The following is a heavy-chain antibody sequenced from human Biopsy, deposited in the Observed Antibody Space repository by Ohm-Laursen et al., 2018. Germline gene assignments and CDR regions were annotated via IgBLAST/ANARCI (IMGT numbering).Heavy chain of an antibody. Sequence: SQTLSLTCRVSGGSLNNHYWSWIRQSPGKGLEWLAYIYSSGRTNYNPSLKSRIIVSVDPSRNQASLKVASVTATDTAMYYCARHDRSGYWGLGYWGQGALVTVSA. CDR1: GGSLNNHY. J-gene: IGHJ4*02. D-gene: IGHD3-22*01. CDR2: IYSSGRT. V-gene: IGHV4-4*08. CDR3: ARHDRSGYWGLGY.